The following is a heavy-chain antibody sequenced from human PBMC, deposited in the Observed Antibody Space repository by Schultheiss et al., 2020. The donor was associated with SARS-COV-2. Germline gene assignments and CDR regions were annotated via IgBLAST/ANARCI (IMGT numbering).Heavy chain of an antibody. CDR2: IYYSGST. CDR1: GGSFSGYY. J-gene: IGHJ4*02. V-gene: IGHV4-34*01. Sequence: GSLRLSCAVYGGSFSGYYWSWIRQPPGKGLEWIGNIYYSGSTYYNPSLKSRVTISVDTSKNQFSLKLSSVTAADTAVYYCASAPDCSGGSCYFDYWGQGTLVTVSS. CDR3: ASAPDCSGGSCYFDY. D-gene: IGHD2-15*01.